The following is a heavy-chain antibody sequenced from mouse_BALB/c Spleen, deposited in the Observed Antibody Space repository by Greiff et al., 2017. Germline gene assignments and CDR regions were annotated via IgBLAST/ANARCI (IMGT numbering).Heavy chain of an antibody. J-gene: IGHJ1*01. D-gene: IGHD1-2*01. CDR2: ISYSGST. V-gene: IGHV3-2*02. CDR3: ARSDYYGTRYFDV. CDR1: GYSITSDYA. Sequence: EVQLQQSGPGLVKPSQSLSLTCTVTGYSITSDYAWNWIRQFPGNKLEWMGYISYSGSTSYNPSLKSRISITRDTSKNQFFLQLNSVTTEDTATYYCARSDYYGTRYFDVWGAGTTVTVSS.